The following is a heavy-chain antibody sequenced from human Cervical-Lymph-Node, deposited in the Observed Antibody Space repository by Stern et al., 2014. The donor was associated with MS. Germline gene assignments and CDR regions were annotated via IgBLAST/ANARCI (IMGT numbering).Heavy chain of an antibody. Sequence: EVQLVESGGGLVQPGGSLRLSCAASGVTFSSSWMSWVRQAPGKGLEWVANIKQDGSEKDYLGSVKGRFIISRDNAKNSLYLQMHSLRAEDTAVYYCARRQGGYFDTTGHDYWGQGTLVTVSS. D-gene: IGHD3-22*01. V-gene: IGHV3-7*01. CDR2: IKQDGSEK. CDR1: GVTFSSSW. CDR3: ARRQGGYFDTTGHDY. J-gene: IGHJ4*02.